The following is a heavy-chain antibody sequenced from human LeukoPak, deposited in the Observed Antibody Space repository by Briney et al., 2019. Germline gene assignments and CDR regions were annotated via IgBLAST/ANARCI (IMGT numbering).Heavy chain of an antibody. D-gene: IGHD6-13*01. V-gene: IGHV5-51*01. Sequence: GESLKISYKGSGYTFTTYWIGWVRQMPGKGLEWVGIIYPGDSDPRYSPSFQGQVTISADKSISTAYLQWSSLKASDSAMYYCARHGLGSSWFGFDYWGQGTLVTVSS. CDR3: ARHGLGSSWFGFDY. CDR1: GYTFTTYW. J-gene: IGHJ4*02. CDR2: IYPGDSDP.